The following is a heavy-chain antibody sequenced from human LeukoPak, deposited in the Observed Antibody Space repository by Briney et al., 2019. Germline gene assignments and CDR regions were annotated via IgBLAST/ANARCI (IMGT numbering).Heavy chain of an antibody. J-gene: IGHJ5*02. Sequence: SEALSLTCTVSGASISSSNFYWDWIRQSPGKGLEWIGNIYYGETTSYNPSFKSRVTISVDSSKNQFSLKLSSVTAADTAVYYCARPKNRGIAAAGTGWFDPWGQGTLVIVSS. CDR2: IYYGETT. CDR1: GASISSSNFY. D-gene: IGHD6-13*01. CDR3: ARPKNRGIAAAGTGWFDP. V-gene: IGHV4-39*01.